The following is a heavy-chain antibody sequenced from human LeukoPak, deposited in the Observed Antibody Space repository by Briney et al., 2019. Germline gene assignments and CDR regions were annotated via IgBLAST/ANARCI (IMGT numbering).Heavy chain of an antibody. CDR2: IIPIFGTA. CDR1: GGTFSSYA. Sequence: SVKVSCKASGGTFSSYAISWVRQAPGQGLEWMGGIIPIFGTANYAQKFQGRVTITADESTSTAYMELSSLRSEDTAVYYCTTETVLISGSLGMDVWGQGTTVTVSS. V-gene: IGHV1-69*13. J-gene: IGHJ6*02. CDR3: TTETVLISGSLGMDV. D-gene: IGHD2/OR15-2a*01.